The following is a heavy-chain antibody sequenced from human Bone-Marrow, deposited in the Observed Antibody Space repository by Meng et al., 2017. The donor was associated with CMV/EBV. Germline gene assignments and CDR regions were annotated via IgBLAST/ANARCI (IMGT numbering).Heavy chain of an antibody. V-gene: IGHV3-9*03. CDR1: GFTFSSYS. CDR2: ISWNSVGI. Sequence: SLKISCAASGFTFSSYSMNWVRQAPGKGLEWVSGISWNSVGIGYADSVKGRFTISRDNAKNSLYLQLNSLRVEDMALYYCVRARSYYAFDYWGQGSLVTVSS. D-gene: IGHD3-10*01. J-gene: IGHJ4*02. CDR3: VRARSYYAFDY.